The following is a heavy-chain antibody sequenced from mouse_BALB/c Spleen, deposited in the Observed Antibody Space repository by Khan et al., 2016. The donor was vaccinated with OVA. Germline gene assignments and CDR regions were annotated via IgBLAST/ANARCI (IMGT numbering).Heavy chain of an antibody. CDR3: ACELRGFAY. Sequence: EVQLQESGPSLVKPSQTLSLTCSVTGDSITRGYWNWIRKFPGNKLDYMGYISYSGNTYCNPSPKSRISIIRNTSKNQYYLQLNSVTTEDTASDYWACELRGFAYWGQGTLSLSLQ. CDR1: GDSITRGY. V-gene: IGHV3-8*02. J-gene: IGHJ3*01. CDR2: ISYSGNT. D-gene: IGHD1-1*01.